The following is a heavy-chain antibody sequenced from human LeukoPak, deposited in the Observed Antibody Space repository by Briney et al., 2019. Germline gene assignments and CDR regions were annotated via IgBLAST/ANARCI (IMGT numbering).Heavy chain of an antibody. CDR3: AKDDGWLYYNH. CDR1: GFTFRIHG. CDR2: ISPGGEIH. J-gene: IGHJ2*01. Sequence: GGSLRLSCAASGFTFRIHGMNWVRQAPGKGLEWVSGISPGGEIHYYADSVKGRFTISRDNSKGTVSLQMHSLRAEHTATYYCAKDDGWLYYNHWVRGTLVTVCS. V-gene: IGHV3-23*01. D-gene: IGHD3-22*01.